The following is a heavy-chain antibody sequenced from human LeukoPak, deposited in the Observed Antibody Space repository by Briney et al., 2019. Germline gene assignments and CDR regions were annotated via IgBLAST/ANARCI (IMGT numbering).Heavy chain of an antibody. Sequence: SETLSLTCAVYGGSFSGYYWSWIRQPPGMGLEWIGSIYYTGNTYYNASLKSQVSISIDTSKNQFSLKLTSVTAADTAVYYCARQTGSGLFILPGGQGTLVTVSS. CDR2: IYYTGNT. D-gene: IGHD3/OR15-3a*01. CDR3: ARQTGSGLFILP. J-gene: IGHJ4*02. CDR1: GGSFSGYY. V-gene: IGHV4-34*01.